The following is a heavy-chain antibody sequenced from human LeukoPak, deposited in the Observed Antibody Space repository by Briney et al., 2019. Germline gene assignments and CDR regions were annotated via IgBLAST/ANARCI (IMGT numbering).Heavy chain of an antibody. Sequence: GGSLRLSCAASGFTFSSYAMSWVRQAPGKGLEWVSAISGSGGSTYYADSVKGRFTISRDNSKNTLYLQMNSLRAEDTAVYYCAKVMTRTMVRGIPPSDYWGQGTLVTVSS. CDR3: AKVMTRTMVRGIPPSDY. V-gene: IGHV3-23*01. CDR2: ISGSGGST. CDR1: GFTFSSYA. D-gene: IGHD3-10*01. J-gene: IGHJ4*02.